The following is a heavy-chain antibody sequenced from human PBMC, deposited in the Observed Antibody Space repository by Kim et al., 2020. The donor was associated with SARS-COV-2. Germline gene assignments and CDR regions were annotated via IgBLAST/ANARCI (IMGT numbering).Heavy chain of an antibody. J-gene: IGHJ4*02. CDR1: GGSISSYY. CDR3: ARGVRLRLGAFSLGPCFDF. CDR2: IYYSGST. Sequence: SETLSLTCTVSGGSISSYYWSWIRQPPGKGLEWIGYIYYSGSTNYNPALKSRGTILIDTSKNQFSLKLSSVTAADTAVYYCARGVRLRLGAFSLGPCFDFWGQRTLVTVSS. V-gene: IGHV4-59*01. D-gene: IGHD3-16*02.